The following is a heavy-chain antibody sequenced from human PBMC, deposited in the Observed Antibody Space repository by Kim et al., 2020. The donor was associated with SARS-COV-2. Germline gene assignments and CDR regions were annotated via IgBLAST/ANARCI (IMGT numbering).Heavy chain of an antibody. J-gene: IGHJ4*02. CDR3: ARVPLRVVSLFDY. Sequence: SETLSLTCTVSGYSISSGYYWGWIRQPPGTGLEWIGSIYHSGSTYYNPSLKSRVTISVDTSKNQFSLKLSSVTAADTAVYYCARVPLRVVSLFDYWGQGTLVTVSS. V-gene: IGHV4-38-2*02. D-gene: IGHD3-3*01. CDR1: GYSISSGYY. CDR2: IYHSGST.